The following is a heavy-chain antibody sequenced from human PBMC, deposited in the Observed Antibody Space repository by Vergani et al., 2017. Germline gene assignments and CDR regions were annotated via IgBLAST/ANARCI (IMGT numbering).Heavy chain of an antibody. V-gene: IGHV1-69*02. Sequence: QVHLEQSGTEVKKPGSSVKVSCKVSGDIFNNYTVTWVRQAPGQGLEWMGRIIPIIRLATSAQKFQDRVKITGDTSTNTVYMEMNNLRSGDTAVYYCAGVSPGDNSGWEPFDYWGQGTLVTVSS. CDR2: IIPIIRLA. D-gene: IGHD6-19*01. CDR1: GDIFNNYT. CDR3: AGVSPGDNSGWEPFDY. J-gene: IGHJ4*02.